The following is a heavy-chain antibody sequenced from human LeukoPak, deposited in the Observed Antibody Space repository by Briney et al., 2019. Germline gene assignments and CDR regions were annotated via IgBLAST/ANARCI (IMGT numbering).Heavy chain of an antibody. CDR2: IKQDGSEK. V-gene: IGHV3-7*01. D-gene: IGHD6-13*01. CDR1: GFTFSSYW. CDR3: AREGIAAAGAFDY. J-gene: IGHJ4*02. Sequence: GGSLRLSCAASGFTFSSYWMSWVRQAPGKGLEWVANIKQDGSEKYYVDSVKGRFTISRDNAKNSLYLQMNSLRAEDTAVYYCAREGIAAAGAFDYWGQGTLVTVSS.